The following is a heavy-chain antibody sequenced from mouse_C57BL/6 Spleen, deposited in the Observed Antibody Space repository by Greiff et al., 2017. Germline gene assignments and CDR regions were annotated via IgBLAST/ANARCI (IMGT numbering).Heavy chain of an antibody. CDR1: GYTFTSYW. CDR3: ARRDGSSLGWFAY. D-gene: IGHD1-1*01. Sequence: QVQLKQPGAELVRPGSSVKLSCKASGYTFTSYWMDWVKQRPGQGLEWIGNIYPSDSETHYNQKFKDKATLTVDKSSSTAYMQLSSLTSEDSAVYYCARRDGSSLGWFAYWGQGTLVTVSA. V-gene: IGHV1-61*01. CDR2: IYPSDSET. J-gene: IGHJ3*01.